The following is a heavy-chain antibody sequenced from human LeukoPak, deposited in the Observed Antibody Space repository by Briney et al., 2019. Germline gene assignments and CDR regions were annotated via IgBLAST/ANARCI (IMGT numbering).Heavy chain of an antibody. CDR3: ARDRGFGVVSGRYYYYMDV. D-gene: IGHD3-3*01. CDR2: INHSGST. V-gene: IGHV4-39*07. J-gene: IGHJ6*03. CDR1: SGSISTSNYY. Sequence: SETLSLTCTVSSGSISTSNYYWGWVRQPPGKGLEWIGEINHSGSTNYNPSLKSRVTISVDTSKNQFSLKLSSVTAADTAVYYCARDRGFGVVSGRYYYYMDVWGKGTTVTISS.